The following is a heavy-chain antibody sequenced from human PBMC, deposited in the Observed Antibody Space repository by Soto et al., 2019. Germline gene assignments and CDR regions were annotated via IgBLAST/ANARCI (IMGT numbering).Heavy chain of an antibody. CDR1: GYSFTSYW. CDR3: ARRAVAGPEDYYYYYYMDV. V-gene: IGHV5-51*01. CDR2: IYPGDSDI. J-gene: IGHJ6*03. D-gene: IGHD6-19*01. Sequence: GESLKISCKGSGYSFTSYWIGWVRQMPGKGLEWMGIIYPGDSDIRYSPSFQGQVTISADKSISTAYLQWSSLKASETAMYYCARRAVAGPEDYYYYYYMDVWGKGTTVTVSS.